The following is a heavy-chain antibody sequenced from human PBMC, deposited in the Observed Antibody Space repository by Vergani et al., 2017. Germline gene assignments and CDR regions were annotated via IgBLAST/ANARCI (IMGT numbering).Heavy chain of an antibody. D-gene: IGHD6-13*01. Sequence: VQLVESGGGLVQPGGSLRLSCAASGFTVSSNYMSWVRQAPGKGLEWIGGIYYSGSTYYNPSLKGRVTISVDTSTNQFSLKLSSVTAADTAVYYCARYGSSWSPDAFDIWGQGTMVTVSS. V-gene: IGHV4-59*02. CDR1: GFTVSSNY. CDR2: IYYSGST. J-gene: IGHJ3*02. CDR3: ARYGSSWSPDAFDI.